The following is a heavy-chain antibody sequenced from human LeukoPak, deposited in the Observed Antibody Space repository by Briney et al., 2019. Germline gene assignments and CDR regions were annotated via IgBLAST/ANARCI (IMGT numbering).Heavy chain of an antibody. CDR3: ARDSDYYDSSGYFDY. V-gene: IGHV3-30-3*01. Sequence: GRSLRLSCAASGFTFSSYAMHWVSQAPGKGLEWVAVISYDGSNKYYADSVKGRFTIPRDNSKNTLYLQMNSLRAEDTAVYYCARDSDYYDSSGYFDYWGQGTLVTVSS. CDR2: ISYDGSNK. CDR1: GFTFSSYA. D-gene: IGHD3-22*01. J-gene: IGHJ4*02.